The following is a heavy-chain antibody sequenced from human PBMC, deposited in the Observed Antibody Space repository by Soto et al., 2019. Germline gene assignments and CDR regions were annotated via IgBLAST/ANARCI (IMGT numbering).Heavy chain of an antibody. D-gene: IGHD2-15*01. CDR1: GFTFSSYA. CDR3: AKRGGRYCSGGSCSWEGYYYYGMDV. V-gene: IGHV3-23*01. Sequence: GGSLRLSCAASGFTFSSYAMSWVRQAPGKGLEWVSAISGSGGSTYYADSVKGRFTISRDNSKNTLYLQMNSLRAEDTAVYYCAKRGGRYCSGGSCSWEGYYYYGMDVWGQGTTVTVSS. J-gene: IGHJ6*02. CDR2: ISGSGGST.